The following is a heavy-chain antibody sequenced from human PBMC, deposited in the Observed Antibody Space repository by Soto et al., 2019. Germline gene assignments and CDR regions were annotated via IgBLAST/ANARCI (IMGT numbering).Heavy chain of an antibody. CDR1: GYSFTSYW. D-gene: IGHD3-10*01. V-gene: IGHV5-10-1*01. J-gene: IGHJ4*02. Sequence: GESLKISCKGSGYSFTSYWISWVRQMPGKGLEWMGRIDPSDSYTNYSPSFQGHVTISADKSISTAYLQWSSLKASDTAMYYWARRKRQPEYGSWSYPFDYWGQGTLVTVSS. CDR2: IDPSDSYT. CDR3: ARRKRQPEYGSWSYPFDY.